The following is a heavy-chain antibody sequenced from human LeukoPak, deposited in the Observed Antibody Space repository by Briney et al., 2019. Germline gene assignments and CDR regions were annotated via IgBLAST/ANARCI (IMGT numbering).Heavy chain of an antibody. V-gene: IGHV4-61*02. J-gene: IGHJ4*02. CDR3: ARERVVGPSDY. CDR2: IYTSGST. CDR1: GGSLSSGSYY. Sequence: SETLSLTCTVSGGSLSSGSYYWSWIRQPAGKGLEWIGRIYTSGSTNYNPSLKSRVTISVDTSKNQFSLKLSSVTAADTAVYYCARERVVGPSDYWGQGTLVTVSS. D-gene: IGHD1-26*01.